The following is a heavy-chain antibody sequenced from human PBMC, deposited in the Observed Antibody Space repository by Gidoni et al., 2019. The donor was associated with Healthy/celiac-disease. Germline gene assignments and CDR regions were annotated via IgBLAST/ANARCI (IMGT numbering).Heavy chain of an antibody. CDR3: ARGLGSPGPYYYYYMDV. J-gene: IGHJ6*03. CDR1: GYTFTGHY. CDR2: INPNSGGT. D-gene: IGHD3-16*01. Sequence: QVQLVQSGAEVKKPGASVKVSCQASGYTFTGHYMHWVRQAPGQGLEWMGWINPNSGGTNYAQKFQGRVTMTRDTSSSTAYMELSRLRSDDTAVYYCARGLGSPGPYYYYYMDVWGKGTTVNVSS. V-gene: IGHV1-2*02.